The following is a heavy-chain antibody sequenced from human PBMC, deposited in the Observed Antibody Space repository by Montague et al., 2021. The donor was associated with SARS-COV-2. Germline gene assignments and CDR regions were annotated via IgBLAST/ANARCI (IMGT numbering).Heavy chain of an antibody. J-gene: IGHJ4*02. CDR2: ISGSGGSP. D-gene: IGHD5-18*01. CDR1: GFTVTSYA. CDR3: AKNGDLGSAMVLFYFDH. V-gene: IGHV3-23*01. Sequence: PLRLSCAASGFTVTSYALSWVRQAPGKGLEWVSGISGSGGSPYYSYSXXVLFTISRDNSDNTVYLQMNSLRADDTAVSYCAKNGDLGSAMVLFYFDHWGQGTLATVSS.